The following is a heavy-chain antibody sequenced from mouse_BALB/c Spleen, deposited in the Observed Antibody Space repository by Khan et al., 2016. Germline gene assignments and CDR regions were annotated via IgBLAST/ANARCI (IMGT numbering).Heavy chain of an antibody. J-gene: IGHJ3*01. CDR1: GYSITSDYA. CDR2: ISYSGST. V-gene: IGHV3-2*02. Sequence: EVQLQESGPGLVKPSQSLSLTCTVTGYSITSDYAWNWIRQFPGNKLEWMGYISYSGSTSYNPSLKSRLSITRDTSKNQFFLQLNSVTTEDTATYYCARDVGAWFAYWGQGTLVTVSA. CDR3: ARDVGAWFAY.